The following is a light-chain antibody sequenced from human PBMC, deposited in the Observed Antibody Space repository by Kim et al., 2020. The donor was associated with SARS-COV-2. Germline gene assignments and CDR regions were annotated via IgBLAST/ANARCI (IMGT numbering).Light chain of an antibody. Sequence: VSPGARATLACRARQSVNSNLAWYQLKPGQAPRLLIYGASARATGIPARFSGSGSGTEFTLTISSLQSEDFAVYYCHQYNDWPLTFGGGTKVDIK. V-gene: IGKV3-15*01. CDR1: QSVNSN. CDR3: HQYNDWPLT. J-gene: IGKJ4*01. CDR2: GAS.